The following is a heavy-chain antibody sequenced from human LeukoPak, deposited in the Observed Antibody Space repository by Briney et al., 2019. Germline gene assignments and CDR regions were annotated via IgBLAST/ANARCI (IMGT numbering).Heavy chain of an antibody. CDR2: IYCSGST. V-gene: IGHV4-39*07. D-gene: IGHD3-3*01. CDR3: ARDNALLSGYSTYYYYYYMDV. CDR1: GGSISSSSYY. J-gene: IGHJ6*03. Sequence: KPSETLSLTCTVSGGSISSSSYYWGWIRQPPGKGLEWIGSIYCSGSTYYNPSLKSRVTISVDPSKNQFSLKLSSVTAADTAVYYCARDNALLSGYSTYYYYYYMDVWGKGTTVTVSS.